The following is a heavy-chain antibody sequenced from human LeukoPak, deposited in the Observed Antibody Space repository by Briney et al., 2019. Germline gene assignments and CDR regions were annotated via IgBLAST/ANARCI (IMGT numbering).Heavy chain of an antibody. J-gene: IGHJ4*02. CDR2: INHSGST. D-gene: IGHD2-2*01. CDR3: AKLTCSSTFCPLDY. Sequence: SETLSLTCAVYGGSFSGYYWSWIRQPPGKGLEWIGEINHSGSTNYNPSLKSRVTISVDTSKNQFSLRLTSVTAADTALYYCAKLTCSSTFCPLDYWGQGTLVTVSS. V-gene: IGHV4-34*01. CDR1: GGSFSGYY.